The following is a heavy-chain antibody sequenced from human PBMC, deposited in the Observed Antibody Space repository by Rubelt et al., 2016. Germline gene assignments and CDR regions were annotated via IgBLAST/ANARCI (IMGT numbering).Heavy chain of an antibody. CDR3: AKSGTSDFDY. CDR2: ITDSGGRT. Sequence: VRQAPGKGLEWVSGITDSGGRTYYAGSVKGRFTISRDNSKNTLYLRMNSLRAEDTAVYYCAKSGTSDFDYWGQGTLVTVSS. J-gene: IGHJ4*02. D-gene: IGHD2-8*02. V-gene: IGHV3-23*01.